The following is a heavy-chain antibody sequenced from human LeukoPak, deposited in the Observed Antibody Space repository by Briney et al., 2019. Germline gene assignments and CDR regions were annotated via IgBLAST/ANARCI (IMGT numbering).Heavy chain of an antibody. CDR1: GFTFSSYG. V-gene: IGHV3-30*02. CDR3: ASGGSYYGAFDI. CDR2: IRYDGSNK. D-gene: IGHD1-26*01. J-gene: IGHJ3*02. Sequence: GGSLRLSCAASGFTFSSYGMHWVRQAPGKGLEWVAFIRYDGSNKYYADSVKGRFTISRDNSKNTLYLQMNSLRAEDTAVYYCASGGSYYGAFDIWGQGTMVTVSS.